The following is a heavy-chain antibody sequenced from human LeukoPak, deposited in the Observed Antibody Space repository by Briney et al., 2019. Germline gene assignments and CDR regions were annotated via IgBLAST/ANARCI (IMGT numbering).Heavy chain of an antibody. V-gene: IGHV3-23*01. CDR3: AKDPGDYVAFDI. D-gene: IGHD4-17*01. CDR2: ISGSGGST. Sequence: GGSLRLSCAASGVTFSSYAMSWGRQAPGKGVEWVSAISGSGGSTYYADSVKGRFTISRDNSKNSLYLQMNSLRAEDTALYYCAKDPGDYVAFDIWGQGTTVTVSS. J-gene: IGHJ3*02. CDR1: GVTFSSYA.